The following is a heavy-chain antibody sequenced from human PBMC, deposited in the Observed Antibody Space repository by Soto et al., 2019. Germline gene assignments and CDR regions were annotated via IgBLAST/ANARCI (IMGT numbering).Heavy chain of an antibody. Sequence: SVNVSCKVSGGPFSSYTISWVRQAPGQGLEWMGEIIPLFGRTNYVQNFQGRVTISADESTNTAYMQLSSLRSEDTAVYYCASPARSYFGDGFDIWGQGTMVTVSS. V-gene: IGHV1-69*13. CDR2: IIPLFGRT. CDR1: GGPFSSYT. CDR3: ASPARSYFGDGFDI. D-gene: IGHD2-21*01. J-gene: IGHJ3*02.